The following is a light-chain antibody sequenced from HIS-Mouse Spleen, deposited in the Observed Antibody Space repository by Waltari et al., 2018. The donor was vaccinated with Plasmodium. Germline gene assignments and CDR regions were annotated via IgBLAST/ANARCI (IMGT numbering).Light chain of an antibody. J-gene: IGLJ2*01. V-gene: IGLV3-9*01. Sequence: SYELTQPLPVSVALGQTARITCGGTNIGSNNVHWYQQKPGQAPVLVIYRDSNRPSGIPERFSGSKSGNTASLTVSGLQAEDEADYYCSSYAGSNNLVFGGGTKLTVL. CDR2: RDS. CDR3: SSYAGSNNLV. CDR1: NIGSNN.